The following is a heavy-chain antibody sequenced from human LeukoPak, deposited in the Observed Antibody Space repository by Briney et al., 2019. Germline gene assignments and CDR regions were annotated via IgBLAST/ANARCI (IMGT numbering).Heavy chain of an antibody. CDR1: GFTFSSYG. CDR3: ARGRRYCSGGSCYYFDY. V-gene: IGHV3-7*01. D-gene: IGHD2-15*01. Sequence: PGGSLRLSCAASGFTFSSYGMSWVRQAPGKGLEWVANIKQDGSEKYYVDSVKGRFTISRDNAKNSLYLQMNSLRAEDTAVYYCARGRRYCSGGSCYYFDYWGQGTLVTVSS. CDR2: IKQDGSEK. J-gene: IGHJ4*02.